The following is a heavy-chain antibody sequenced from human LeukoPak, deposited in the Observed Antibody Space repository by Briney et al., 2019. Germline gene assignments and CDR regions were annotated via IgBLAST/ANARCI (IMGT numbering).Heavy chain of an antibody. J-gene: IGHJ4*02. Sequence: GGSLRLSCAASGFTFSSYAMSWVRPAPGNGLEWVSAISGSGGSTYYADSVKGLFTISRDNSKNTLYLQMNSLRAEDTAVYYCAKGDIAAAGTGTYFDYWGQRTLVTVSS. CDR2: ISGSGGST. CDR1: GFTFSSYA. V-gene: IGHV3-23*01. CDR3: AKGDIAAAGTGTYFDY. D-gene: IGHD6-13*01.